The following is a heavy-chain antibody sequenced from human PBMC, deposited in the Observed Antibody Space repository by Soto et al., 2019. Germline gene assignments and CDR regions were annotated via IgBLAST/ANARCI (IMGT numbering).Heavy chain of an antibody. V-gene: IGHV1-2*04. J-gene: IGHJ6*02. Sequence: GASVKVSCKASGYTFTGYYMHWVRQAPGQGLEWMGWINPNSGGTNYAQKFQGWVTMTRDTSISTAYMKLSRLRSDDTAVYYCARGYSGYDSNRYYYYGMDVWGQGTTVTVSS. CDR1: GYTFTGYY. D-gene: IGHD5-12*01. CDR2: INPNSGGT. CDR3: ARGYSGYDSNRYYYYGMDV.